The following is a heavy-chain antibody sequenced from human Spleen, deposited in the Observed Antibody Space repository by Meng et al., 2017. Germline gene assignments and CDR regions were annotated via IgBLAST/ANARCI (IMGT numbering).Heavy chain of an antibody. D-gene: IGHD4-17*01. Sequence: SETLSLTCTVSGGSISSGGYYWSWIRQPPGKGLEWIGSIYHSGSTYYNPSLKSRLAISIDTSKNQFSLMLTSVTAADTAVYYCARSDGDYVLDYWGQGTLVTVSS. CDR3: ARSDGDYVLDY. CDR1: GGSISSGGYY. V-gene: IGHV4-39*07. CDR2: IYHSGST. J-gene: IGHJ4*02.